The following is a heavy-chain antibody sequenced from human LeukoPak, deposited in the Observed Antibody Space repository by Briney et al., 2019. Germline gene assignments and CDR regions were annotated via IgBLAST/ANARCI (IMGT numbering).Heavy chain of an antibody. J-gene: IGHJ4*02. Sequence: SETLSLTCTLSGGSINSSSYYWGWIRQPPGQGLEWNGSIYYSGSPYYNPSLKSRVTISVDTSKNQFSLKLSSVTAADTAVYYCAGRYYYFCGGSKEIFDYWGQGTLVTVSS. CDR2: IYYSGSP. D-gene: IGHD3-3*01. V-gene: IGHV4-39*01. CDR3: AGRYYYFCGGSKEIFDY. CDR1: GGSINSSSYY.